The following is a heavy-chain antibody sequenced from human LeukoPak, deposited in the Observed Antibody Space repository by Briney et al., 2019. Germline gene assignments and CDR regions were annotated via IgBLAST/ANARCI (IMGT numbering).Heavy chain of an antibody. CDR3: ARLPYYYYGMDV. J-gene: IGHJ6*02. CDR1: GGSISSSSYY. Sequence: SETLCLTCTVSGGSISSSSYYWGWIRQPPGKGLEWIGSIYYSGSTNYNPSLKSRVTISVDTSKNQFSLKLSSVTAADTAVYYCARLPYYYYGMDVWGQGTTVTVSS. V-gene: IGHV4-61*05. CDR2: IYYSGST.